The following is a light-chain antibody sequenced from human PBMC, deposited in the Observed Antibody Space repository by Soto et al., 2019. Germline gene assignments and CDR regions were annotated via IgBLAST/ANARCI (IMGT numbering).Light chain of an antibody. CDR2: EVS. Sequence: QSVLTQPASVSGSPGQSITISCTATSNDVWTYNLVSWYQQHPGKAPKLMIYEVSNRPSGVSNRFSGSKSANTASLTISGLQADDEAHYYCTSYTSDNRSYVFGTGTKLTVL. J-gene: IGLJ1*01. CDR3: TSYTSDNRSYV. V-gene: IGLV2-14*02. CDR1: SNDVWTYNL.